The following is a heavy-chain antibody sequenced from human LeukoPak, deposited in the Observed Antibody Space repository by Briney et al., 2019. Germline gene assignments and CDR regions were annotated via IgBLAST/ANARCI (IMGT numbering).Heavy chain of an antibody. J-gene: IGHJ4*02. D-gene: IGHD1-14*01. Sequence: PGGSLRLSCAASGFTFSSYAMRWVRQAPGKGLEWVSAISGSGGSTYYADSVKGRFTISRDNSKNTLYLQVNSLRAEDTAVYYCAKVPNRGYYFDYWGQGTLVTVSS. CDR3: AKVPNRGYYFDY. V-gene: IGHV3-23*01. CDR1: GFTFSSYA. CDR2: ISGSGGST.